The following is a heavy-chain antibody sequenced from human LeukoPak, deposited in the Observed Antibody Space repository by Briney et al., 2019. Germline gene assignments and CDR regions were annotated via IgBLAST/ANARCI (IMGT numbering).Heavy chain of an antibody. CDR2: ISAYNGNT. D-gene: IGHD6-13*01. CDR3: ARDRRYSSSWYVRLYYYYYGMDV. J-gene: IGHJ6*02. CDR1: GYTFTSYG. V-gene: IGHV1-18*01. Sequence: ASVKVSCKASGYTFTSYGISWVRQAPGQGLEWMGWISAYNGNTNYAQKLQGRVTMTTDTSTSTAYMELRSLGSDDTAVYYCARDRRYSSSWYVRLYYYYYGMDVWGQGTTVTVSS.